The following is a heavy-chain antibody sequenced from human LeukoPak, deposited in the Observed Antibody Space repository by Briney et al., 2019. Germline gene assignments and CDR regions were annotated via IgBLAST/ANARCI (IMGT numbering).Heavy chain of an antibody. D-gene: IGHD3-22*01. Sequence: ASVKVSCKASGYTFTSYGISWVRQAPGQGLEWMGWISAYNGNTNYAQKLQGRVTMTTDTSTSTAYMELRSLRSDDTAVYYCARGTYYYDSSGYYYDVAFDIWGQGTMVTVSS. CDR3: ARGTYYYDSSGYYYDVAFDI. V-gene: IGHV1-18*01. CDR2: ISAYNGNT. CDR1: GYTFTSYG. J-gene: IGHJ3*02.